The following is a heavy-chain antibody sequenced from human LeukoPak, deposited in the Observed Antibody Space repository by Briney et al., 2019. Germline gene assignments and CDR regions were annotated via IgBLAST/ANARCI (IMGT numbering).Heavy chain of an antibody. CDR3: ARDQDYYGSDYFDY. V-gene: IGHV3-21*01. CDR2: ISSSSSYI. Sequence: GGSLRLSCAASGFTFSSYSMNWVRQAPGKGLEWVSSISSSSSYIYYADSVKGRFTISRDNAKNSLYLQMNSLRAEDTAVYYCARDQDYYGSDYFDYWGQGTLVTVSS. D-gene: IGHD3-10*01. CDR1: GFTFSSYS. J-gene: IGHJ4*02.